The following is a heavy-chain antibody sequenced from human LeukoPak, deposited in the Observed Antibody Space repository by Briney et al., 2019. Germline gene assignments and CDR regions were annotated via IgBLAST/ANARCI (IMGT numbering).Heavy chain of an antibody. CDR3: ARGVVATTANWFDP. Sequence: NPSETLSLTCAASGGSISSSNWWSWVRQPPGKGLEWIGEIYHSGSTNYNPSLKSRVTISVDKSKNQFSLKLSSVTAVDTAVYYCARGVVATTANWFDPWGQGTLVTVSS. D-gene: IGHD2-15*01. J-gene: IGHJ5*02. CDR1: GGSISSSNW. CDR2: IYHSGST. V-gene: IGHV4-4*02.